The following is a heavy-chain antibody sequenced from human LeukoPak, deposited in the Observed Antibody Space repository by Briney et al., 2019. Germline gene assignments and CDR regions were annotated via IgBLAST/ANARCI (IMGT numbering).Heavy chain of an antibody. CDR2: INHDGSGK. J-gene: IGHJ4*02. Sequence: GSLRLSCAASGFTSSSYWMSWVRQAPGKGLEWVAYINHDGSGKDYVDSVKGRFTISRGNAKNSLYLQMNSLRAEDTAVYYCARMTYYIDYWGQGTLVTVSS. V-gene: IGHV3-7*01. CDR1: GFTSSSYW. CDR3: ARMTYYIDY.